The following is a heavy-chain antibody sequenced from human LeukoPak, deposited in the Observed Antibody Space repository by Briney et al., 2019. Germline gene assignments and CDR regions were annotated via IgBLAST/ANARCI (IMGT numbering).Heavy chain of an antibody. CDR3: ARDFWSSGYYDILTGEPTGGD. CDR2: INTDGSST. J-gene: IGHJ4*02. V-gene: IGHV3-74*01. D-gene: IGHD3-9*01. CDR1: GFTFSSYW. Sequence: GGSLRLSCAASGFTFSSYWMHWVRQAPGKGLVWVSRINTDGSSTSYADSVKGRFTISRDNAKNTLYLQMNSLRAEDTAVYYCARDFWSSGYYDILTGEPTGGDWGQGTLVTVSS.